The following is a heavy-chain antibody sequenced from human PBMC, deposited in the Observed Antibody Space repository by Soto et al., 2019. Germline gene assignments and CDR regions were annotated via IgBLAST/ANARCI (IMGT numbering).Heavy chain of an antibody. D-gene: IGHD6-25*01. CDR2: IYYSGST. J-gene: IGHJ5*02. CDR1: GGSISSYY. V-gene: IGHV4-59*01. CDR3: ARAYGSA. Sequence: QVQLQESGPGLVKPSETLSLTCTVSGGSISSYYWSWIRQPPGKGLEWIGYIYYSGSTNYNPSLESRVVISVDTSKNQFSLKLSSVTAADTAVYYCARAYGSAWGQGTLVTVSS.